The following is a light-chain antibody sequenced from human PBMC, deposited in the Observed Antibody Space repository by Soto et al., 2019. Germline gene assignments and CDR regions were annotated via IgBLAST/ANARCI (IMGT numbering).Light chain of an antibody. Sequence: LTQPPSASGSPGQSVTISCTGTSSDVGTYKYVSWYQQHPGKAPKLMIYEVTKRPSGVPDRFSGSKSGNTASLTVSGLQAEDEADYYCSSYAGSNNFVFGTGTKVTV. CDR2: EVT. CDR3: SSYAGSNNFV. V-gene: IGLV2-8*01. CDR1: SSDVGTYKY. J-gene: IGLJ1*01.